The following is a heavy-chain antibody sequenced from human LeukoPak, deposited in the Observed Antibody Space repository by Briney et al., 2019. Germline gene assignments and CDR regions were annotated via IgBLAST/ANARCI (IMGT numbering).Heavy chain of an antibody. CDR2: PYSDGNT. Sequence: GGSLRLSCAASGFTVITNDMTWVRQAPGKGLEWVSVPYSDGNTKYADSVQGRFTISRDNSKNTLYLEMNSLSPDDTAVYYCARDVEPLAANTLAYWGQGTLVTVSS. CDR1: GFTVITND. D-gene: IGHD1-14*01. J-gene: IGHJ4*02. V-gene: IGHV3-53*01. CDR3: ARDVEPLAANTLAY.